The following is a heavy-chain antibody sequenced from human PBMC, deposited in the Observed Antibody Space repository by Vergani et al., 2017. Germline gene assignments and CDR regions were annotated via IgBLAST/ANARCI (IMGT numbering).Heavy chain of an antibody. CDR2: IIPILGIA. J-gene: IGHJ4*02. CDR1: GGTFSSYA. V-gene: IGHV1-69*04. D-gene: IGHD7-27*01. Sequence: QVQLVQSGAEVKKPGSSVKVSCKASGGTFSSYAISWVRQAPGQGLEWMGRIIPILGIANYAQKFQGRVTITADKSTSTAYMELSSLRSEDKAGYYCARFPAGVTGGIDYWGQGTLVTVSS. CDR3: ARFPAGVTGGIDY.